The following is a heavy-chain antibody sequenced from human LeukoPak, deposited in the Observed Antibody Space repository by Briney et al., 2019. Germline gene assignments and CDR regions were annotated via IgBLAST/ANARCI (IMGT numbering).Heavy chain of an antibody. V-gene: IGHV4-59*01. CDR1: GDSISNYY. CDR3: ARGRCRNSGCRPYFDY. D-gene: IGHD2/OR15-2a*01. Sequence: ASETLSLTCTVSGDSISNYYWSWIRQPPGKGLEWIGYIYCSESTNYNPSLKSRVTISTDTSKSQFSLNLRSVTAEDTGIYYCARGRCRNSGCRPYFDYWGQGTQVTVSS. CDR2: IYCSEST. J-gene: IGHJ4*02.